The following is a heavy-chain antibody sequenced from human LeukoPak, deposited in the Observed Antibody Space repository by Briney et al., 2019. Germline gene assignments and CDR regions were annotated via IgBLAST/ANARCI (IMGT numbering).Heavy chain of an antibody. J-gene: IGHJ6*02. Sequence: GGSLRLSCAASGFTFSSYVMSWVRQAPGKGLEWVSAISGSGGSTYYADSVKGRFTISRDNSKNTLYLQMNSLRAEDTAVYYCARYFDWLSYYGMDVWGQGTTVTVSS. V-gene: IGHV3-23*01. CDR1: GFTFSSYV. D-gene: IGHD3-9*01. CDR2: ISGSGGST. CDR3: ARYFDWLSYYGMDV.